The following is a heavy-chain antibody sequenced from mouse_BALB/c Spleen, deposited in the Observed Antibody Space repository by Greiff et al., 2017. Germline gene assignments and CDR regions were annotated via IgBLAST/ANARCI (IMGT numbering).Heavy chain of an antibody. J-gene: IGHJ2*01. CDR3: ARRYFDY. Sequence: QVQLQQPGAELVKPGASVKLSCKASCYTFTSYWMHWVKQRPGQGLEWIGEINPSNGRTNYNEKFKSKATLTVDKSSSTAYMQLSSLTSEDSAVYYCARRYFDYWGQGTTLTVSS. CDR2: INPSNGRT. V-gene: IGHV1S81*02. CDR1: CYTFTSYW.